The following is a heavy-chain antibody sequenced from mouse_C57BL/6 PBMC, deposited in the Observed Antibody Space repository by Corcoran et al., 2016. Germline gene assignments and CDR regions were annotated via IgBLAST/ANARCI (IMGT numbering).Heavy chain of an antibody. CDR2: INTYSGVP. V-gene: IGHV9-3*01. CDR1: GYTFTTYG. Sequence: QIQLVQSGPELKKPGETVKISCKASGYTFTTYGMSWVKQAPGKGLKWMGWINTYSGVPTYADDFKGRFAFSLETSASTAYLQINNLKNEDTATYFCVGDYGKFAYWGQGTLVTVSA. CDR3: VGDYGKFAY. D-gene: IGHD2-4*01. J-gene: IGHJ3*01.